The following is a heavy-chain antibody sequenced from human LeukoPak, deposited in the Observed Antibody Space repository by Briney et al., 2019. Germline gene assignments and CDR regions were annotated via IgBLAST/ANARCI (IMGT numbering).Heavy chain of an antibody. Sequence: GGSLRLSCAASGFTVSSNYMSWVRQAPGKGLEWVSVIYSGGSTYYADSVKGRFTISRDNSKNTLYLQMNSLRAEDTAVYYCAREMATIRFGDAFDIWGQGTMVTVSS. J-gene: IGHJ3*02. CDR3: AREMATIRFGDAFDI. CDR2: IYSGGST. CDR1: GFTVSSNY. V-gene: IGHV3-53*01. D-gene: IGHD5-24*01.